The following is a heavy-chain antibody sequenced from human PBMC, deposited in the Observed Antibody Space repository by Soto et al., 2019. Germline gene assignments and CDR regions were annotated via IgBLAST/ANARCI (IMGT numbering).Heavy chain of an antibody. J-gene: IGHJ5*02. CDR1: GGSISSGGYY. Sequence: PSETLSLTCTVSGGSISSGGYYWSWIRQHPGKGLEWIGYIYYSGSTYYSPSLKSRVTISVDTSKNQFSLKLSSVTAADTAVYYCARNYYDSSGYYWRLDPWGQGTLVTVSS. V-gene: IGHV4-31*03. CDR3: ARNYYDSSGYYWRLDP. D-gene: IGHD3-22*01. CDR2: IYYSGST.